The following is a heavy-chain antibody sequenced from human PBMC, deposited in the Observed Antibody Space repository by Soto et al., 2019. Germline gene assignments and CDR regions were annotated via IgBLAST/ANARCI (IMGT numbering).Heavy chain of an antibody. Sequence: GGSLRHSCAASGFTFSSYAMSWVRQAPGKGLEWVSAISGSGGSTYYADSVKGRFTISRDNSKNTLYLQMNSLRAEDTAVYYCAKTSSPYYQLNWFDPWGQGTLVTVSS. V-gene: IGHV3-23*01. D-gene: IGHD3-22*01. CDR2: ISGSGGST. CDR1: GFTFSSYA. CDR3: AKTSSPYYQLNWFDP. J-gene: IGHJ5*02.